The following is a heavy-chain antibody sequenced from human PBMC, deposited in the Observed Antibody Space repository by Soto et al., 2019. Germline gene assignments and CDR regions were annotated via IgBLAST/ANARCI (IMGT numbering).Heavy chain of an antibody. CDR2: IYYSGST. CDR1: GGSISSGDYY. CDR3: AREADDDYDFWSGNRGWFDP. D-gene: IGHD3-3*01. V-gene: IGHV4-30-4*01. J-gene: IGHJ5*02. Sequence: PSETLSLTCTVSGGSISSGDYYWSWIRQPPGKGLEWIGYIYYSGSTYYNPSLKSRVTISVDTSKNQFSLKLSSVTAADTAVYYCAREADDDYDFWSGNRGWFDPWGQGALVTVSS.